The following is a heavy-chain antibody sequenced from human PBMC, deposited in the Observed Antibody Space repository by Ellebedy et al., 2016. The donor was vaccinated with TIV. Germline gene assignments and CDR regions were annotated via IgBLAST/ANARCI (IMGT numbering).Heavy chain of an antibody. V-gene: IGHV1-2*02. CDR1: GYSLSGYY. Sequence: AASVKVSCKASGYSLSGYYMHWARQAPGQGLEWMGWINPNNGDTNYAQKFQGRVTMTRDTTISTAYMELSRLRSDDTAVYYCVRDGYSSLSSPFDYWGQGTLVTVSS. J-gene: IGHJ4*02. CDR2: INPNNGDT. CDR3: VRDGYSSLSSPFDY. D-gene: IGHD6-19*01.